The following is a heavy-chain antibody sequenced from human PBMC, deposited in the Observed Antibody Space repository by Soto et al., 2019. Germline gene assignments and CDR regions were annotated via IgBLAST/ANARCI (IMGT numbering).Heavy chain of an antibody. D-gene: IGHD7-27*01. V-gene: IGHV4-59*01. CDR2: IYYSGST. CDR3: ARARFGELGY. J-gene: IGHJ4*02. CDR1: GGSISSYY. Sequence: ETLSLTCTVSGGSISSYYWSWIRQPPGKGLEWIGYIYYSGSTNYNPSLKSRVTISVDTSKNQFSLKLSSVTAADTAVYYCARARFGELGYWGQGTLVTVSS.